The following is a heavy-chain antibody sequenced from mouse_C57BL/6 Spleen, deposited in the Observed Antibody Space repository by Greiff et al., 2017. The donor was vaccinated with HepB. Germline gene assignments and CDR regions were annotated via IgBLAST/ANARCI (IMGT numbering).Heavy chain of an antibody. J-gene: IGHJ2*01. CDR2: INYDGSST. D-gene: IGHD4-1*01. CDR1: GFTFSDYY. Sequence: EVQRVESEGGLVQPGSSMKLSCTASGFTFSDYYMAWVRQVPEKGLEWVANINYDGSSTYYLDSLKSRFIISRDNAKNILYLQMSSLKSEDTATYYCARVRTGLYYFDYWGQGTTLTVSS. V-gene: IGHV5-16*01. CDR3: ARVRTGLYYFDY.